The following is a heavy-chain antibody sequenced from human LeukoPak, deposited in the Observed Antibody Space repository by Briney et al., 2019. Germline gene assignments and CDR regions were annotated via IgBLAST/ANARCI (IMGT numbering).Heavy chain of an antibody. D-gene: IGHD6-13*01. J-gene: IGHJ5*02. CDR3: ARHLAGYSSSIMT. CDR1: GYSFTSYW. V-gene: IGHV5-51*01. Sequence: GESLKISCMGSGYSFTSYWIGWVRQMPGKGLEWMGIIYPGDSDTRYSPSFQGQVTISADKSISTAYLQWSSLKASDTAMYYCARHLAGYSSSIMTWGQGTLVTVSS. CDR2: IYPGDSDT.